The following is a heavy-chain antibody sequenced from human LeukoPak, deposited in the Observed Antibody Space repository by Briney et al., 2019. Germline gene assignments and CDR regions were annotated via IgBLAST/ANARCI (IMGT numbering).Heavy chain of an antibody. D-gene: IGHD2-15*01. CDR3: AREAAAYCSGGSCYPRY. CDR2: IKSDESST. J-gene: IGHJ4*02. CDR1: GFTFSSYW. V-gene: IGHV3-74*01. Sequence: GGSLRLSCAASGFTFSSYWMHWVRQAPGKGLVWVSRIKSDESSTTYADSVKDRFTISRDNAKNTLYLQMNSLRAEDTAVYYCAREAAAYCSGGSCYPRYWGQGTLVTVSS.